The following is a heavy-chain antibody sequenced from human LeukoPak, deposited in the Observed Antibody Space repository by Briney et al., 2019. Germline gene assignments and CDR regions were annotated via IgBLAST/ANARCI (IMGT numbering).Heavy chain of an antibody. Sequence: GGSLRLSCAASGFTFSSYAMHWVRQAPGRGLEYVSAISSNGGSTYYANSVKGRFTISRDNSKNTLYLQMGSLRAEDMAVYYCARSAVAGTGLIDYWGQGTLVTVSS. J-gene: IGHJ4*02. CDR2: ISSNGGST. V-gene: IGHV3-64*01. CDR3: ARSAVAGTGLIDY. D-gene: IGHD6-19*01. CDR1: GFTFSSYA.